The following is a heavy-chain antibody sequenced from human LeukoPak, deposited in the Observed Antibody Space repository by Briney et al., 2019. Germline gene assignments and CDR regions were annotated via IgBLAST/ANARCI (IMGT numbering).Heavy chain of an antibody. J-gene: IGHJ3*02. V-gene: IGHV4-59*12. CDR2: IYYSGST. Sequence: PSETLSLTCTVSGGSISSYYWSWIRQPPGKGPEWIGYIYYSGSTNYNPSLKSRVTISVDTSKNQFSLKLSSVTAADTAVYYCARDYDFWSGSSASFDIWGQGTMVTVSS. CDR1: GGSISSYY. D-gene: IGHD3-3*01. CDR3: ARDYDFWSGSSASFDI.